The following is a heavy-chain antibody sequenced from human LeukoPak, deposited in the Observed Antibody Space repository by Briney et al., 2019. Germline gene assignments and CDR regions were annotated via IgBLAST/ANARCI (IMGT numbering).Heavy chain of an antibody. V-gene: IGHV3-53*01. Sequence: PGGSLRLSCAASGFTVSGNYMSWVRQAPGRGLQWVSVIYSGGGTYYADSVKGRFTISRDNSKNTLYLQMNGLRAEDTAVYYCAKGGNYDPSSWYDDWGQGTLVTVSS. CDR1: GFTVSGNY. CDR3: AKGGNYDPSSWYDD. CDR2: IYSGGGT. J-gene: IGHJ4*02. D-gene: IGHD6-13*01.